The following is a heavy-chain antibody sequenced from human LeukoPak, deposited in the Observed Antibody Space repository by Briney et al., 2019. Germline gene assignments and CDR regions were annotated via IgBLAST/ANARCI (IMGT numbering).Heavy chain of an antibody. D-gene: IGHD6-13*01. CDR3: ARGYSSSPHDAFDI. CDR1: GYTLTELS. V-gene: IGHV1-24*01. CDR2: FDPEDGET. J-gene: IGHJ3*02. Sequence: ASVKVSCKVSGYTLTELSMHWVRQAPGKGLEWMGGFDPEDGETIYAQKLQGRVTMTTDTSTSTAYMELRSLRSDDTAVYYCARGYSSSPHDAFDIWGQGTMVTVSS.